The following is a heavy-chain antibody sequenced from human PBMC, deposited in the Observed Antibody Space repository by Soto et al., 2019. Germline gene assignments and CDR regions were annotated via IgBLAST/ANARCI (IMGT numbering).Heavy chain of an antibody. CDR1: GGTFSSYA. V-gene: IGHV1-69*06. Sequence: GASVKVSCKASGGTFSSYAISWVRQAPGQGLEWMGAIIPIFGTANYAQKFQGRVTITADKSTSTAYMELSSLRSEDTAVYYCARVGLRTQPLGVWGQGTTVTVSS. D-gene: IGHD3-16*01. CDR2: IIPIFGTA. CDR3: ARVGLRTQPLGV. J-gene: IGHJ6*02.